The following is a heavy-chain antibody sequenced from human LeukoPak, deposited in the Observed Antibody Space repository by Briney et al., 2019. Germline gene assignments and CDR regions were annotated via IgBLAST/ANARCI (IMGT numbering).Heavy chain of an antibody. CDR2: LYASGIT. J-gene: IGHJ4*02. D-gene: IGHD3-22*01. Sequence: GGSLRLSCAASGFSVSTNCMTWVRQAPWKGLEWVARLYASGITEYADSVKGRFTISRDSSKNTLYLQMNNLRIEDTAVYYCARFPSSVSFHPVDYWGQGTLVTVSS. V-gene: IGHV3-66*01. CDR3: ARFPSSVSFHPVDY. CDR1: GFSVSTNC.